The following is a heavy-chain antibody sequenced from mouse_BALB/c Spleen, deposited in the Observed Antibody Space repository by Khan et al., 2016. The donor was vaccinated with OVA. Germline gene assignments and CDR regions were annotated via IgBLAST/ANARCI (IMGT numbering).Heavy chain of an antibody. D-gene: IGHD2-14*01. CDR3: ARSTDRYAFAY. Sequence: EVQLQESGPSLVKPSQTLSLTCSVTGDSITSGYWSWIRKFPGNKLEYMGYMIYTGYTDYNPPLQSRLAITRPTSTHQYYLQLNSVTTEDTATYYCARSTDRYAFAYWGQGTLVTVSA. J-gene: IGHJ3*01. CDR2: MIYTGYT. V-gene: IGHV3-8*02. CDR1: GDSITSGY.